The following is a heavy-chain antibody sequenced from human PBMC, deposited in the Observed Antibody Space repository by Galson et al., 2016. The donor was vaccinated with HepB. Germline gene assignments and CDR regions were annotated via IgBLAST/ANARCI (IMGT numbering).Heavy chain of an antibody. CDR1: GFTFITYT. J-gene: IGHJ4*02. CDR2: ITSSGGST. V-gene: IGHV3-64*02. Sequence: SLRLSCAASGFTFITYTMYWVRQAPGKGLECVSAITSSGGSTYYADSVKGRFTISRDNSKNTLDLQMGSLRPEDMAVYYCARRSAMALDYWGQGTLVTVSS. D-gene: IGHD5-18*01. CDR3: ARRSAMALDY.